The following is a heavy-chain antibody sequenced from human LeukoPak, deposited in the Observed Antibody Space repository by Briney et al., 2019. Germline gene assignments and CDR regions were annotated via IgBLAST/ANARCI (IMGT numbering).Heavy chain of an antibody. D-gene: IGHD5-18*01. CDR1: GGSISSGGYY. Sequence: SETLSLTCTVSGGSISSGGYYWSWIRQHPGKGLEWIGYIYYSGSTYYNPSLKSRVTISVDTSKNQSSLKLSSVTAADTAVYYCARDVDTAMFDYWGQGTLVTVSS. CDR3: ARDVDTAMFDY. J-gene: IGHJ4*02. V-gene: IGHV4-31*03. CDR2: IYYSGST.